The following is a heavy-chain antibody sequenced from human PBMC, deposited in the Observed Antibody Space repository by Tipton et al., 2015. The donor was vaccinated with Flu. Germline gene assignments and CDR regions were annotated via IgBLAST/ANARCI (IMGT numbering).Heavy chain of an antibody. J-gene: IGHJ2*01. CDR1: GFTFSSYW. D-gene: IGHD1-26*01. CDR2: INSDGSST. Sequence: SLRLSCAASGFTFSSYWMHWVRQAPGKGLVWVSRINSDGSSTSYADSVKGRFTISRDNAKNTLYLQMNSLRAEDTAVYYCARGAGPTKDKDWYFDLWGRGTPVTVSS. V-gene: IGHV3-74*01. CDR3: ARGAGPTKDKDWYFDL.